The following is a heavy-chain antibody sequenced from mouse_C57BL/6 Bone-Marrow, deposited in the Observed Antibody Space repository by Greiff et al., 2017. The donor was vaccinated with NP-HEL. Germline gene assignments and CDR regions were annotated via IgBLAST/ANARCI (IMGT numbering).Heavy chain of an antibody. CDR3: ARPLGYDGYYVGYFDV. CDR1: GFTFSSYG. Sequence: VQLKQSGGDLVKPGGSLKLSCAASGFTFSSYGMSWVRQTPDKRLEWVATISSGGSYTYYPDSVKGRFTISRDNAKNTLYLQMSSLKSEDTAMYYCARPLGYDGYYVGYFDVWGTGTTVTVSS. V-gene: IGHV5-6*01. CDR2: ISSGGSYT. J-gene: IGHJ1*03. D-gene: IGHD2-3*01.